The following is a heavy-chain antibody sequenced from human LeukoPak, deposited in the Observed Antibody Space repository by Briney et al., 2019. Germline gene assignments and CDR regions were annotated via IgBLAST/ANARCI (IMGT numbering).Heavy chain of an antibody. CDR1: GASISSSSYY. Sequence: SETLSLTCTVSGASISSSSYYWGWIRQPPGKGLEWIGTIYYGGSTNYNPSLKSRVTISVDTSKNQFSLKLSSVTAADTAVYYCARGASSFGPRHYYYYYGMDVWGQGTTVTVSS. V-gene: IGHV4-39*07. D-gene: IGHD6-6*01. CDR3: ARGASSFGPRHYYYYYGMDV. CDR2: IYYGGST. J-gene: IGHJ6*02.